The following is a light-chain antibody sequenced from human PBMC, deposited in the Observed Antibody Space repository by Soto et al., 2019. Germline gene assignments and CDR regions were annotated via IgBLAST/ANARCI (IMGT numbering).Light chain of an antibody. J-gene: IGKJ2*01. Sequence: EIVLTQSPGTLSLSPGERATLSCRASQSVSSSFLAWYQQKPGQAPRLLIYGASSRATGIPDRFSGSGSGTDFTLTISRLEPEDFAVYYCHQYGSSPYTFGQGTKLGI. CDR1: QSVSSSF. V-gene: IGKV3-20*01. CDR2: GAS. CDR3: HQYGSSPYT.